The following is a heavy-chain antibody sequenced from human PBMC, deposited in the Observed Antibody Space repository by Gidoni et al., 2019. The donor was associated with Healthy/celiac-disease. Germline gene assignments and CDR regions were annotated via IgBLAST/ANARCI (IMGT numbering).Heavy chain of an antibody. CDR2: IYYSGST. J-gene: IGHJ6*03. D-gene: IGHD3-9*01. Sequence: LSLTCTVSGGSVSSGSYYWSWIRQPPGKGLEWIGYIYYSGSTNYNPSLKSRVTISVDTSKNQFSLKLSSVTAADTAVYYCARERYYDILTGYRHPPWYYYMDVWGKGTTVTVSS. CDR3: ARERYYDILTGYRHPPWYYYMDV. CDR1: GGSVSSGSYY. V-gene: IGHV4-61*01.